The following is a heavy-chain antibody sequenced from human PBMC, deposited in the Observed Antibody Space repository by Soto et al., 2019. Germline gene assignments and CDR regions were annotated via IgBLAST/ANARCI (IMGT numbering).Heavy chain of an antibody. D-gene: IGHD2-15*01. CDR2: INYSGNT. J-gene: IGHJ6*03. CDR1: GDSISRYH. V-gene: IGHV4-59*08. CDR3: ARRVVAVGYYYYYMDV. Sequence: PSETLSLTCPVCGDSISRYHPSWIRQPPGKGLEWIGYINYSGNTNYNPSLKSRVTISVDTSKNQFSLKLSSVTAADTAVYYCARRVVAVGYYYYYMDVWGKGTTVTVSS.